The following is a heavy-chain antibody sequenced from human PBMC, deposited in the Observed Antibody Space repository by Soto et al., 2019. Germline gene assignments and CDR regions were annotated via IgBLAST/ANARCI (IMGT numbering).Heavy chain of an antibody. CDR3: ATMVVVAATYYYYYMDV. D-gene: IGHD2-15*01. Sequence: ASVKVSCKVSGYTLTELSMHWVRQAPGKGLEWMGGFDPEDGETIYAQKFQGRVTMTEDTSTDTAYMELSSLRSEDTAVYYCATMVVVAATYYYYYMDVWGKGTTVTVSS. J-gene: IGHJ6*03. CDR1: GYTLTELS. CDR2: FDPEDGET. V-gene: IGHV1-24*01.